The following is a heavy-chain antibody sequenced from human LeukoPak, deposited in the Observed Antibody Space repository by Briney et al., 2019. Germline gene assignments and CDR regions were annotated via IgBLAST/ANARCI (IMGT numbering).Heavy chain of an antibody. J-gene: IGHJ4*02. V-gene: IGHV4-30-4*01. CDR3: ARSYGDPPKFDY. Sequence: NPSETLSLTCTVSGGSISSGDYYWSWIRQPPGKGLEWIGYIYYSGSTYYNPSLKSRVTISVDTSKNQFSLKLSSVTAADTAVYYCARSYGDPPKFDYWGQGTLVTVSS. CDR1: GGSISSGDYY. D-gene: IGHD4-17*01. CDR2: IYYSGST.